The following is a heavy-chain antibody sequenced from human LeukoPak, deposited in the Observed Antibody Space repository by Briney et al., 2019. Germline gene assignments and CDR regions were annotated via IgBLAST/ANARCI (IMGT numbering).Heavy chain of an antibody. V-gene: IGHV4-39*01. CDR1: GGSISSSSYY. D-gene: IGHD3-3*01. J-gene: IGHJ4*02. CDR3: AKQGVGGGGLPGNY. CDR2: IYYSGST. Sequence: PSETLSLTCTVSGGSISSSSYYWGWIRQPPGKGLEWIGSIYYSGSTYYNPSLKSRVTISVDTSKNQFSLKLSSVTAADTAVYSWAKQGVGGGGLPGNYWGRETLVTVSS.